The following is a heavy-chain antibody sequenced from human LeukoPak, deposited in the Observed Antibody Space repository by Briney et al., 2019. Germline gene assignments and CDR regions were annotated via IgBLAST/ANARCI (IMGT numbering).Heavy chain of an antibody. J-gene: IGHJ4*02. Sequence: GGSLRLSCAASGFTFSSYAMGWVRQAPGKGLEWVSAISGSGGSTYYADSVKGRFTISRDNSKSTLYLQMNSLRAEDTAVYYCAKDRIVGATITLFDYWGQGTLVTVSS. D-gene: IGHD1-26*01. CDR1: GFTFSSYA. CDR3: AKDRIVGATITLFDY. CDR2: ISGSGGST. V-gene: IGHV3-23*01.